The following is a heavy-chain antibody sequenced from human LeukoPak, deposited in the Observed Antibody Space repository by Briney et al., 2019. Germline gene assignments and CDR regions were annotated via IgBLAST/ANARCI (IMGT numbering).Heavy chain of an antibody. J-gene: IGHJ3*02. CDR2: INPNSGGT. CDR3: ARDLNPGIAAAGGEGFDI. CDR1: GYTFTGYY. Sequence: ASVKVSCKASGYTFTGYYMHWVRQAPGQGLEWMGWINPNSGGTNYAQKFQGRVTMTRDTSISTAYMELSRLRSDDTAVYYCARDLNPGIAAAGGEGFDIWGQGTMVTVSS. D-gene: IGHD6-13*01. V-gene: IGHV1-2*02.